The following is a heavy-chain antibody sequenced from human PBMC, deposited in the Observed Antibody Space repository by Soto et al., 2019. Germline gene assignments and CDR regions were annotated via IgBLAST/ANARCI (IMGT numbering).Heavy chain of an antibody. CDR3: AREDRGGEGPPASYYCSGLDV. CDR2: VSAGGDMT. CDR1: GFTFSSYA. Sequence: DVQLLESGGHLVQPGGSLRLSCAASGFTFSSYAMSWVRQAPGKGLEWVSSVSAGGDMTYYSDSVKGRFTISRDNSNNAQFLQMNSLRIEDTALYYSAREDRGGEGPPASYYCSGLDVWGQGATVTVS. J-gene: IGHJ6*02. V-gene: IGHV3-23*01. D-gene: IGHD2-21*01.